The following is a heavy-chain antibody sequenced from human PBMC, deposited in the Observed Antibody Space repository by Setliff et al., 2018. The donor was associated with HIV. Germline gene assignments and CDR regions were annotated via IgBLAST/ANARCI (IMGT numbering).Heavy chain of an antibody. D-gene: IGHD3-22*01. Sequence: PGESLKISCAASGFTFSGSAMHWVRQASGKGLEWVGRIRSKANSYATAYAASVKGRFTISRDDSKNTAYLQMNSLKTEDTAVYYCTRHPRSSGYAFDIWGQGTMVTVSS. J-gene: IGHJ3*02. V-gene: IGHV3-73*01. CDR3: TRHPRSSGYAFDI. CDR1: GFTFSGSA. CDR2: IRSKANSYAT.